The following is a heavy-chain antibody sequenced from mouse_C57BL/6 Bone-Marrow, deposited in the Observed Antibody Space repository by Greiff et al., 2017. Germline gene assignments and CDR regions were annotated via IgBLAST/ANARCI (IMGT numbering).Heavy chain of an antibody. J-gene: IGHJ2*01. CDR1: GFTFNTYA. Sequence: DVQLVESGGGLVQPKGSLKLSCAASGFTFNTYAMHWVRQAPGKGLEWVARIRRKSSNYATYYADSVKDRFTISRDDSQSMLYLQMNNLKTEDTAMDYCVRERTGSYFDYWGQGTTLTVSS. CDR2: IRRKSSNYAT. D-gene: IGHD4-1*01. CDR3: VRERTGSYFDY. V-gene: IGHV10-3*01.